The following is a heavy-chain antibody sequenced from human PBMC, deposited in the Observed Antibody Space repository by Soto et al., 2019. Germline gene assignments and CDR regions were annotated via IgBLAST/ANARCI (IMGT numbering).Heavy chain of an antibody. CDR2: ISYDGSNK. J-gene: IGHJ4*02. Sequence: SLRLSCAASGFTFSSYAMHWVRQAPGKVLEWVAVISYDGSNKYYADSVKGRFTISRDNSKNTLYLQMNSLRAEDTAVYYCASPQHCSSTSCFLTPTYYFDYWGQGTLVTVSS. CDR3: ASPQHCSSTSCFLTPTYYFDY. V-gene: IGHV3-30-3*01. D-gene: IGHD2-2*01. CDR1: GFTFSSYA.